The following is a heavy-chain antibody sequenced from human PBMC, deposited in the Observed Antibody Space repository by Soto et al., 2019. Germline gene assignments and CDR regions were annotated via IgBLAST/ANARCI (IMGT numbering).Heavy chain of an antibody. CDR3: AKDYYGSGSYYNNWFDP. CDR1: GFTVSSYA. Sequence: GGSLRLSCAASGFTVSSYAMSWVRQAPGKGLEWVSAISGSGGSTYYADSVKGRFTISRDNSKNTQYLQMNSLRAEDTAVYYCAKDYYGSGSYYNNWFDPWGQGTLVTVSS. V-gene: IGHV3-23*01. CDR2: ISGSGGST. D-gene: IGHD3-10*01. J-gene: IGHJ5*02.